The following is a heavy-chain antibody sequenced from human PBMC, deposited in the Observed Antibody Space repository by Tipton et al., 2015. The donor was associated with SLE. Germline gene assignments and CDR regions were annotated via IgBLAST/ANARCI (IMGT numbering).Heavy chain of an antibody. J-gene: IGHJ5*02. CDR3: ARGTPFMEFERNWFDP. Sequence: TLSLTCTVSGDSISSNTYYWSWIRQPPGKGLEWVGAIYYTGRTYYTTSLKSRVTISVDTSRNQFSLKMNSVTAADTAIYYCARGTPFMEFERNWFDPWGQGTLVTVSS. CDR2: IYYTGRT. D-gene: IGHD3-3*02. CDR1: GDSISSNTYY. V-gene: IGHV4-39*07.